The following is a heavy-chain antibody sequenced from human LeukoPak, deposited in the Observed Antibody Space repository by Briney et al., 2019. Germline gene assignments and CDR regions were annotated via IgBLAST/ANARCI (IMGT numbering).Heavy chain of an antibody. CDR2: IYYSGST. CDR3: ATLTGGEDAFDI. Sequence: MTSETLSLTCTVSGGSISSYYWSWIRQPPGEGLEWIGYIYYSGSTNYNPSLKSRVTISVLTSKTRFSLKLSSVTAADTAVYYCATLTGGEDAFDIWGQGTMVTVSS. V-gene: IGHV4-59*01. CDR1: GGSISSYY. J-gene: IGHJ3*02. D-gene: IGHD4-23*01.